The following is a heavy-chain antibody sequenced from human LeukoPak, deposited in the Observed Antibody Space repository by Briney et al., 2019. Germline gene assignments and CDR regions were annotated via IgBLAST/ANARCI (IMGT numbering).Heavy chain of an antibody. J-gene: IGHJ4*02. V-gene: IGHV4-59*01. CDR3: ARVGRYYDSSGYPAYYFDY. Sequence: SETLSLTCTVSGVSISSYYWSWIRQPPGKGLEWIGYIYYSGSTNYNPSLKSRVTISVDTSKNQFSLKLSSVTAADTAVYYCARVGRYYDSSGYPAYYFDYWGQGTLVTVSS. CDR1: GVSISSYY. CDR2: IYYSGST. D-gene: IGHD3-22*01.